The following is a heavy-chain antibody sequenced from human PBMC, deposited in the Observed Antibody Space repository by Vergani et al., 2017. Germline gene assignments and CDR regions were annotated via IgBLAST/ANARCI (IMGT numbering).Heavy chain of an antibody. CDR1: GYIFKNYY. J-gene: IGHJ5*02. CDR2: LNPTTGHT. Sequence: VQLVQSGAEVRKPGASVTVSCTASGYIFKNYYIHWLRQAPGQAFEWMGILNPTTGHTTSAQKFMGRVDMTRDPSTDTSTRTVQMTLSSLRSEDTAVYYCSISIGYCAGATCRAYYFDHCGQGTRVTVSS. CDR3: SISIGYCAGATCRAYYFDH. D-gene: IGHD2-21*01. V-gene: IGHV1-46*02.